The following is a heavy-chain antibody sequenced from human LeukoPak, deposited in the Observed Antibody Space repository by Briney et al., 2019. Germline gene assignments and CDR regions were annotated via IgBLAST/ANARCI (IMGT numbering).Heavy chain of an antibody. CDR3: ARVVGGIAVAGTWENDY. CDR1: GYIFTDYG. Sequence: GASVRVSCKAPGYIFTDYGITWVRQAPGRGLEWMGWISAYNGNTNYAQKFQGRFTMTTDTSTTTAYMELRSLRSDDTAVYYCARVVGGIAVAGTWENDYWGQGTLVTVSS. D-gene: IGHD6-19*01. J-gene: IGHJ4*02. CDR2: ISAYNGNT. V-gene: IGHV1-18*01.